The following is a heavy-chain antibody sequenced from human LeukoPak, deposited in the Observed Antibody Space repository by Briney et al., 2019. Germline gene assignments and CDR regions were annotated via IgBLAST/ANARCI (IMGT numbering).Heavy chain of an antibody. Sequence: SETLSLTCTVSGGSISSYYWSWIRQPPGKGLEWIGYIYYSGSTNYNPSLKSRVTISVDTSKNQFSLKLSSVTAADTAVYYCARQDPGYSYGDYYYYGMDVWGQGTTVTVSS. D-gene: IGHD5-18*01. CDR3: ARQDPGYSYGDYYYYGMDV. J-gene: IGHJ6*02. V-gene: IGHV4-59*08. CDR2: IYYSGST. CDR1: GGSISSYY.